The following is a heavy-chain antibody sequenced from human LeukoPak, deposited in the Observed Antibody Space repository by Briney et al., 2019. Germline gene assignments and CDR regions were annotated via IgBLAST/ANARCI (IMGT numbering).Heavy chain of an antibody. CDR2: IKQDGSEK. V-gene: IGHV3-7*01. J-gene: IGHJ3*02. Sequence: PGGSLRLSCAASGFTFSSYWMSWVRQAPGKGLEWVANIKQDGSEKYYVDSVKGRFTISRDNAKNSLYLQMNSLRAEDTALYYCAKGTRQWLDLLEAFDIWGQGTMVTVSS. D-gene: IGHD6-19*01. CDR1: GFTFSSYW. CDR3: AKGTRQWLDLLEAFDI.